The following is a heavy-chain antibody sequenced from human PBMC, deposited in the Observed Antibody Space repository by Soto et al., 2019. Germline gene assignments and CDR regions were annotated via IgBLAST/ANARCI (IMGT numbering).Heavy chain of an antibody. Sequence: GASVKASCKAPSDTFTSYYIHWVRQAPGQGLEWMGWMNTNSDNTGHAQTFQGRVTMTRNTSISTAYMELSSLRSEDTDVYYCAIKRDGYNFDYWGQGTLVTVSS. CDR2: MNTNSDNT. CDR1: SDTFTSYY. D-gene: IGHD5-12*01. V-gene: IGHV1-8*01. J-gene: IGHJ4*02. CDR3: AIKRDGYNFDY.